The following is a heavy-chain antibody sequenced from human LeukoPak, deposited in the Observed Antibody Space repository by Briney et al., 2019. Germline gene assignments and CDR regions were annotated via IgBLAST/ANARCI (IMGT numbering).Heavy chain of an antibody. J-gene: IGHJ4*02. Sequence: SGTLSLTCAVSGGSISSSNWWSWVRPPPGKGLEWIGEIYHSGSTNYNPSLKSRVTISVDKSKNQFSLKLSSVTAADTAVYYWARVLIAVAGTRTNYFDYWGEGALVTVSS. D-gene: IGHD6-19*01. CDR1: GGSISSSNW. V-gene: IGHV4-4*02. CDR3: ARVLIAVAGTRTNYFDY. CDR2: IYHSGST.